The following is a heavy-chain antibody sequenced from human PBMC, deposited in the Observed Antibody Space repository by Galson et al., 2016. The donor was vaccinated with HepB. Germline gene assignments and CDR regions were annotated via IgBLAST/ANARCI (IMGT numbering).Heavy chain of an antibody. J-gene: IGHJ4*02. CDR3: ARPTWGIGTYVAY. V-gene: IGHV4-39*01. Sequence: ETLSRTCTVSGGSISSSQYYWGRIRQPPGKGLAWVATKFYSGSTNYNPALKSRVTIYVDTSKNQFSLRVSSVTAADTAVYYCARPTWGIGTYVAYRGQGILVTVSS. D-gene: IGHD1-1*01. CDR2: KFYSGST. CDR1: GGSISSSQYY.